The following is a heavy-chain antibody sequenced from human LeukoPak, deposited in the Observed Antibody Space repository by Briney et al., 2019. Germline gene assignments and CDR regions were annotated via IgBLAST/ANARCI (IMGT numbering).Heavy chain of an antibody. J-gene: IGHJ5*02. CDR1: GGSISSYY. V-gene: IGHV4-59*08. D-gene: IGHD2-15*01. CDR2: IYYSGST. Sequence: PSETLSLTCTVSGGSISSYYWSWIRQPPGKGLEWIGYIYYSGSTNYNPSLKSRVTISVDTSKNQFSLKLSSVTAADTAVYYCARGRRPCSGGSCYLIHWFDPWGQGTLVTVSS. CDR3: ARGRRPCSGGSCYLIHWFDP.